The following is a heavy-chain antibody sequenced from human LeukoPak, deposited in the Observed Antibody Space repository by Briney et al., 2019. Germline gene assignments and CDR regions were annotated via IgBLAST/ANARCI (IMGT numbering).Heavy chain of an antibody. CDR2: IYASGST. CDR3: ARGGIVGATRGDAFDI. J-gene: IGHJ3*02. CDR1: GGSFSSYY. D-gene: IGHD1-26*01. V-gene: IGHV4-59*01. Sequence: ASETLSLTCTVSGGSFSSYYWSWIRQPPGKGLEWIGYIYASGSTNYNPSLKSRVTISVDTSKNQFSLKVNSVTAADTAVYYCARGGIVGATRGDAFDIWGQGTMVTVSS.